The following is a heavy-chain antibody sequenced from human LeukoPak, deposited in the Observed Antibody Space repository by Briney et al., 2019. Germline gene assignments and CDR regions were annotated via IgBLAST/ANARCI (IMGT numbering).Heavy chain of an antibody. Sequence: GGSLRLSCAASGFTVSSNYMSWVRQAPGKGLEWVSVIYSGGSTYYADPVKGRFTISRHNSKNTLYLQMNSLRAEDTAVYYCARDRIVATLNAYYYYGMDVWGQGTTVTVSS. V-gene: IGHV3-53*04. D-gene: IGHD5-12*01. CDR3: ARDRIVATLNAYYYYGMDV. J-gene: IGHJ6*02. CDR2: IYSGGST. CDR1: GFTVSSNY.